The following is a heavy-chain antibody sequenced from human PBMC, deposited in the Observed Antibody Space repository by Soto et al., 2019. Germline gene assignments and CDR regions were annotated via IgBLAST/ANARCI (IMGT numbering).Heavy chain of an antibody. CDR2: ISGGGGST. Sequence: PGGSLRLSCAASGFTFSSYAMSWVRQAPGKGLEWVSAISGGGGSTYYADSVKGRFTISRDNSKNTLYLQMSSLRAEDTAVYYCAKDRSYGDPQHDAFDIWGQGTMVT. CDR3: AKDRSYGDPQHDAFDI. V-gene: IGHV3-23*01. D-gene: IGHD4-17*01. J-gene: IGHJ3*02. CDR1: GFTFSSYA.